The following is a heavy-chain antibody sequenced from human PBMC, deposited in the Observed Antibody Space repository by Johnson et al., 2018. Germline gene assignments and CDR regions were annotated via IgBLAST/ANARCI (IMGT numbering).Heavy chain of an antibody. CDR2: IGYDGSNK. CDR3: ARGSSGRSLYYYYGMDV. J-gene: IGHJ6*02. CDR1: GFTFSSYG. D-gene: IGHD6-6*01. Sequence: QVQLVESGGGVVQPGRSLRLSCAASGFTFSSYGMHWVRQAPGKGLEWVAVIGYDGSNKYYADSVKGRFTISRDNSKNTLYLQMNSLRAGDTAVYYCARGSSGRSLYYYYGMDVWGQGTAVTVSS. V-gene: IGHV3-33*01.